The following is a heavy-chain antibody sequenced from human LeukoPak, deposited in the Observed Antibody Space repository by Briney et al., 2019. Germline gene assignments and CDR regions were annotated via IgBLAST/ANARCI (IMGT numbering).Heavy chain of an antibody. CDR1: GYTFTDYY. CDR2: INPNSGGT. V-gene: IGHV1-2*02. D-gene: IGHD6-13*01. Sequence: SVKVSCKASGYTFTDYYMHWVRQAPGQGLDWMGWINPNSGGTNFAQKFQGRVTMTTDTSISTAYMEVSRLRSDDTAMYYCARVRIGQQLDKYYYYAMDVWGQGTTVTVSS. J-gene: IGHJ6*02. CDR3: ARVRIGQQLDKYYYYAMDV.